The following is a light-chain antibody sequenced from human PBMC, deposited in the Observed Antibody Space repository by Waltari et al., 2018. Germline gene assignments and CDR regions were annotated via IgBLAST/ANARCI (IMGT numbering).Light chain of an antibody. J-gene: IGKJ1*01. Sequence: EIVLTQSPVTLSLSPGERATLSCRASQSVSKYLAWYQQRPGQAPRLLIYAASTRATGIPDRFSGSGSGTDFSLTISRLEPEDFAVYYCQNHERLPATFGQGTKVEIK. V-gene: IGKV3-20*01. CDR1: QSVSKY. CDR2: AAS. CDR3: QNHERLPAT.